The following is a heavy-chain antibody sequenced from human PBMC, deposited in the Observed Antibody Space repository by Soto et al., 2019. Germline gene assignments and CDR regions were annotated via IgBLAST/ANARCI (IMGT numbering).Heavy chain of an antibody. D-gene: IGHD6-19*01. Sequence: AASVKVSCKASGYTFTSYGISWVRQAPGQGLEWMGWISAYNGNTNYAQKLQGRVTMTTDTSTSTAYMELRSLRSDDTAVYYCARDNLAVAGPYYYYYGMDVWGQGTTVTVS. CDR1: GYTFTSYG. V-gene: IGHV1-18*01. CDR3: ARDNLAVAGPYYYYYGMDV. J-gene: IGHJ6*02. CDR2: ISAYNGNT.